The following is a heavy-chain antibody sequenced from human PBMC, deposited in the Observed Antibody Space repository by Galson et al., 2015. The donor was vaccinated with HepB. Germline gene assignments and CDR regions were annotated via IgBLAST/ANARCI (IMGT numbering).Heavy chain of an antibody. J-gene: IGHJ4*02. Sequence: SLRLSCAASGFTFSSYAMHWVRQAPGKGLEWVAVISYDGSNKYYADSVKGRFTISRDNSKNTLYLQMNSLRAEDTAVYYCARDRVYWGQGTLVTVSS. V-gene: IGHV3-30*04. CDR1: GFTFSSYA. CDR3: ARDRVY. CDR2: ISYDGSNK.